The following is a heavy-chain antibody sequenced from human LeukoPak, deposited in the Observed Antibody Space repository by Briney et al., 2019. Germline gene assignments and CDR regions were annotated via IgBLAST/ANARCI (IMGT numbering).Heavy chain of an antibody. D-gene: IGHD2-2*01. J-gene: IGHJ4*02. Sequence: ASVKVSCKASGYTFTSYYMHWVRQAPGQGLEWMGIINPSGGSTSYVQKFQGRVTMTRDTSTSTVYMELSSLRSEDTAVYYCARGRSLLGVPAANIPFDYWGQGTLVTVSS. CDR3: ARGRSLLGVPAANIPFDY. CDR2: INPSGGST. V-gene: IGHV1-46*01. CDR1: GYTFTSYY.